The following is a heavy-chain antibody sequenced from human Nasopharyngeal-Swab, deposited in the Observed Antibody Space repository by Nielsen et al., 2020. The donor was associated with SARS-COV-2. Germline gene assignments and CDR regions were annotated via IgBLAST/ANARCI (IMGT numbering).Heavy chain of an antibody. CDR2: IWYDGSNK. CDR1: GFPFSSYG. CDR3: AREGIVGATTGLDY. J-gene: IGHJ4*02. Sequence: GESLKISCAASGFPFSSYGMHWVRQAPGKGLEWGAGIWYDGSNKYYADSVKGRFTISRDNSKNKLYLQMNSLRAEDTAVYYCAREGIVGATTGLDYWGQGTLVTVSS. D-gene: IGHD1-26*01. V-gene: IGHV3-33*01.